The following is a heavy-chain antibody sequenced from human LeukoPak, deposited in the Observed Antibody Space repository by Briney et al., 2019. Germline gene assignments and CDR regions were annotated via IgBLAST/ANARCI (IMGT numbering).Heavy chain of an antibody. V-gene: IGHV3-30*04. CDR1: GFTFSSYA. CDR2: ISYDGSNK. J-gene: IGHJ4*02. Sequence: HAGGSLRLSCAASGFTFSSYAMHWVRQAPGKGLEWVAVISYDGSNKYYADSVKGRFTISRDNSKNMLFLQMNSLRAEDTATYYCARETSGYCDGATCYSFHYFDHWGQGVLVTVSS. D-gene: IGHD2-15*01. CDR3: ARETSGYCDGATCYSFHYFDH.